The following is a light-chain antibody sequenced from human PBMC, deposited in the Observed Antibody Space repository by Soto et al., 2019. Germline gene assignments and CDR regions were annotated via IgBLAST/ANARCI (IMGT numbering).Light chain of an antibody. CDR2: KAS. CDR3: QLYNSLRT. CDR1: QSISSW. J-gene: IGKJ1*01. Sequence: DIQMTQSPSTLSASVGDRVTITCRASQSISSWLAWYEQKPGKAPQLLIYKASSLEGGVQSRFSGSGSGTEFTLTVSNLQPDDFATYYCQLYNSLRTFGQGPKVEIK. V-gene: IGKV1-5*03.